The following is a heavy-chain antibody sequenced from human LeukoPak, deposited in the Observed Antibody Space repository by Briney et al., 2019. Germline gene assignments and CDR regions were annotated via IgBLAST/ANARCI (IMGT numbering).Heavy chain of an antibody. CDR3: ARVGYPVTTAAPFFDY. V-gene: IGHV3-30-3*01. J-gene: IGHJ4*02. D-gene: IGHD4-17*01. CDR2: ISYDGSNK. CDR1: GFTFSSYA. Sequence: QSGGSLRLSCAASGFTFSSYAMHWVRQAPGKGLEWVAVISYDGSNKYYADSVKGRFTISRDNSKNTLYLQMNSLRAEDTAVYYCARVGYPVTTAAPFFDYWGQGTLVTVSS.